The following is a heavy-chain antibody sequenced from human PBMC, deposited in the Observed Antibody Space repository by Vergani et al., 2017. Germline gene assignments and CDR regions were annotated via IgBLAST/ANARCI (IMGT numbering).Heavy chain of an antibody. J-gene: IGHJ4*02. D-gene: IGHD3-10*01. Sequence: QVQLVESGGGVVQPGRSLRLSCAASGFTFSSYAMHWVRQAPGKGLEWVAVISYDGSNKYYADSVKGRFTISRDNSKNTLYLQMNSRRAEDTAVYYCAREDYDGGSGSDYKWEGYFDYWGQGTLVTVSS. CDR1: GFTFSSYA. V-gene: IGHV3-30*04. CDR3: AREDYDGGSGSDYKWEGYFDY. CDR2: ISYDGSNK.